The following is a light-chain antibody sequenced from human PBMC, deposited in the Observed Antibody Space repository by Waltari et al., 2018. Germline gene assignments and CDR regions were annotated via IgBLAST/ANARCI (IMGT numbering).Light chain of an antibody. V-gene: IGKV3-11*01. Sequence: EIVLTQSLATLSLSPGERATLSCRASQSVSSYLAWYQQKPGQAPRLLIYDASNRATCIPARFSGSVSGTDFTLTISSLEPEDFAVYYCQQRSNWPPENFGGGTKVEIK. CDR2: DAS. J-gene: IGKJ4*01. CDR3: QQRSNWPPEN. CDR1: QSVSSY.